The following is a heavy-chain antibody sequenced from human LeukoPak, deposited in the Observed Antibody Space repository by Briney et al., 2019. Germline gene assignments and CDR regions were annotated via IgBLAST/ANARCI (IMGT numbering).Heavy chain of an antibody. V-gene: IGHV4-34*01. J-gene: IGHJ4*02. Sequence: SETLSLTCAVYSGSFSGYYWSWLRQPPGKGLEWIGEISDSGENNYNPSFKSRLTMSVDTSKNQFSLKLSSVTAADTAVYYCARREVVNKIMIDDSWGQGTLVTVSS. CDR2: ISDSGEN. CDR1: SGSFSGYY. D-gene: IGHD3-16*01. CDR3: ARREVVNKIMIDDS.